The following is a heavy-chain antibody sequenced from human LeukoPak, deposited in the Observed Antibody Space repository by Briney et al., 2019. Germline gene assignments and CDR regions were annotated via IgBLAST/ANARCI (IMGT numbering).Heavy chain of an antibody. V-gene: IGHV1-69*04. CDR2: IIPIFGIA. CDR1: GGTFSSYA. CDR3: ARAAVAGTAHPGFDHLGY. J-gene: IGHJ4*02. Sequence: SVKVSCKASGGTFSSYAISWVRQAPGQGLEWMARIIPIFGIANYAQKFQGRVTITADKSTSTAYMELSSLRSEDTAVYYCARAAVAGTAHPGFDHLGYWGQGTLVTVSS. D-gene: IGHD6-19*01.